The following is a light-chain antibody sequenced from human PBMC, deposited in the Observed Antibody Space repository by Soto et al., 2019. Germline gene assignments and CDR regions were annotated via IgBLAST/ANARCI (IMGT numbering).Light chain of an antibody. J-gene: IGLJ2*01. CDR1: SSNIGNNY. Sequence: QSVLTQPPSVSAAPGQKVTISCSGSSSNIGNNYVSWYQQLPGTAPKLLIYENNKRPSGIPDRFSGSKSGTSATLGSTGRQTGDEADYYCGTWDSSLSAVVFGGGTKVTVL. V-gene: IGLV1-51*02. CDR2: ENN. CDR3: GTWDSSLSAVV.